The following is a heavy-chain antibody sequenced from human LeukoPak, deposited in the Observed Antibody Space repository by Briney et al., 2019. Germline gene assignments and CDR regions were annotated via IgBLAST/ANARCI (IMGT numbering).Heavy chain of an antibody. D-gene: IGHD5-18*01. Sequence: GGALQISCHGSGSIFTSYWIGWVRQLPGKGPEWMVIIYSYDWCTRYSQSFQGQVTISADKSISTAYLQWSSLKASDTAMYYCARIVVMDTAMVTPYYYYYMDVWGKGTTVTISS. CDR3: ARIVVMDTAMVTPYYYYYMDV. V-gene: IGHV5-51*01. J-gene: IGHJ6*03. CDR2: IYSYDWCT. CDR1: GSIFTSYW.